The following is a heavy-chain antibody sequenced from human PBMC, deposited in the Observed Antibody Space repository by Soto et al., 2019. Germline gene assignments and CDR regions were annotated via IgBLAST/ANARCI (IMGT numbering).Heavy chain of an antibody. CDR2: IYYSGST. D-gene: IGHD3-22*01. J-gene: IGHJ4*02. CDR3: ASLSAGYYYDSSGYYFDY. V-gene: IGHV4-31*03. Sequence: SETLSLTCTVSGGSISSGGYYWNWVRQHPGKGLEWIGYIYYSGSTYYNPSLKSRVSISVDTSQNQFSLKLSSVPAADTAVYYCASLSAGYYYDSSGYYFDYWGQGTLVTVSS. CDR1: GGSISSGGYY.